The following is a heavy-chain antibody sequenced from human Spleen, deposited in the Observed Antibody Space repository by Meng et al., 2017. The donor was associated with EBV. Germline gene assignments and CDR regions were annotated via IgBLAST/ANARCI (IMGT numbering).Heavy chain of an antibody. D-gene: IGHD2-8*02. CDR3: ATWWGKGYY. CDR2: INHSGNT. J-gene: IGHJ4*02. CDR1: GGPFDGYS. Sequence: QVESQQWGARLLKPSETLSLTCDVYGGPFDGYSWTWIRQPPGKGLEWIGEINHSGNTNYNPSLKSRVTISVDTSKRQFSLKLTSMTAADTAVYYCATWWGKGYYWGQETLVTVSS. V-gene: IGHV4-34*01.